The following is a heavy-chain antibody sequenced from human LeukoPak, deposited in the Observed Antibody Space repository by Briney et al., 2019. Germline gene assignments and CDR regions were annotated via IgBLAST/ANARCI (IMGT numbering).Heavy chain of an antibody. J-gene: IGHJ4*02. Sequence: GGSLRLSCAASGFTLSSYAMSWVRQGPGKGLEWVSAISVSGNTYHADSVKGRFTISRDNSKNTLYLQMNTLRAEDTATYYCAKDQAAAVLLLLPGRFDYWGQGTLVTVSS. CDR3: AKDQAAAVLLLLPGRFDY. CDR1: GFTLSSYA. CDR2: ISVSGNT. D-gene: IGHD3-22*01. V-gene: IGHV3-23*01.